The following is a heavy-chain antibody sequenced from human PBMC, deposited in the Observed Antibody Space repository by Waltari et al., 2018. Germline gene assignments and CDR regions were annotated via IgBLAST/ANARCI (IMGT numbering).Heavy chain of an antibody. V-gene: IGHV4-38-2*01. CDR2: IYHSGSP. Sequence: QLQLQESGPGLVKPSESLSLTCAVSGYSISSGYYWGWIRQPPGKGLEWIGRIYHSGSPYYNQSLKSRVTISVDTSKNQFSLKLRAVTAAETAVYYCARSRGKAAAGLFDYWGQGSLVTVSS. D-gene: IGHD6-13*01. CDR3: ARSRGKAAAGLFDY. J-gene: IGHJ4*02. CDR1: GYSISSGYY.